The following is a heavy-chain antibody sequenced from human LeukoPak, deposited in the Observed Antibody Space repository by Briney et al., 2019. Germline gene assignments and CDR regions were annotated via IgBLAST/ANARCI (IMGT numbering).Heavy chain of an antibody. Sequence: TGGSLRLSCAASGFTVSSNYMSWVRRAPGKGLEWVSVIYSGGSTYYADSAKGRFTISRDNSKNTLYLQMNSLRAEDTAVYYCARGRGYSYGKFDYWGQGTLVTVSS. CDR2: IYSGGST. J-gene: IGHJ4*02. CDR1: GFTVSSNY. V-gene: IGHV3-66*01. D-gene: IGHD5-18*01. CDR3: ARGRGYSYGKFDY.